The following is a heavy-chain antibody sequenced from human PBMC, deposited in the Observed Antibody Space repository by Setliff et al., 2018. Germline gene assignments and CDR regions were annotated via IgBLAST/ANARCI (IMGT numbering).Heavy chain of an antibody. V-gene: IGHV4-39*07. CDR3: ARDVRVASSSWFKSAFDI. CDR2: IYYSGST. J-gene: IGHJ3*02. D-gene: IGHD6-13*01. CDR1: GGSISSSSYY. Sequence: SETLSLTCTVSGGSISSSSYYWGWIRQPPGKGLEWIGSIYYSGSTYYNPSLKSRVTISVDTSKNQLSLKLSSVTAADTAVYYCARDVRVASSSWFKSAFDIWGQGTMVTVSS.